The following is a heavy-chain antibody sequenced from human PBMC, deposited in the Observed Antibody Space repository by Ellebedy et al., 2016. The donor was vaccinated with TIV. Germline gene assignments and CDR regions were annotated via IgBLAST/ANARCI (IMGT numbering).Heavy chain of an antibody. CDR3: ARGTGTTFY. J-gene: IGHJ4*02. D-gene: IGHD1-7*01. Sequence: MPSEPLSLTCTVSGGSVSSGSYYWSWIRQPPGKGLEWIGYNYNTGSTNYNPSLKSRVTISVDTAKNQFSLKLTSVTAADTAVYYCARGTGTTFYWGQGTLVTVSS. CDR2: NYNTGST. CDR1: GGSVSSGSYY. V-gene: IGHV4-61*01.